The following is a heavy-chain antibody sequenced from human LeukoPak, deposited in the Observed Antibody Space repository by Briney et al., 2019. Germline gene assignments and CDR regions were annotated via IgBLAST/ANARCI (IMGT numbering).Heavy chain of an antibody. CDR3: ARRVAMVQGVLYFDY. CDR1: GFTLSSYS. CDR2: ISTCSTTI. Sequence: GGSLRLSCAASGFTLSSYSMNCVRQAPGKGLEGVSYISTCSTTIFYEDSVKGRFTIARDNAKNALYLQMNSLRGEDTAVYYCARRVAMVQGVLYFDYWGQGTLVTVSS. J-gene: IGHJ4*02. V-gene: IGHV3-48*01. D-gene: IGHD3-10*01.